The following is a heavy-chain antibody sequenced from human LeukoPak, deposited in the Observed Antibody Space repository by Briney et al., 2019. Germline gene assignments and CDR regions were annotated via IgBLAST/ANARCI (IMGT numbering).Heavy chain of an antibody. CDR1: GFTFSLDA. D-gene: IGHD6-13*01. CDR2: ISNSDFST. J-gene: IGHJ4*02. Sequence: GGSLRLSCAASGFTFSLDAMSWVRQAPGKGLEWVSSISNSDFSTYYADSVKGRLTISRDNSKDTLYLQMNSLRAEDTAVYYCATYKASSWYRFAYWGQGTLVTVSS. V-gene: IGHV3-23*01. CDR3: ATYKASSWYRFAY.